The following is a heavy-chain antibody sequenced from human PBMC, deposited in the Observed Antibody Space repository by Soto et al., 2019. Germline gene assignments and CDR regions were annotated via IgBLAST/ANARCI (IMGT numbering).Heavy chain of an antibody. J-gene: IGHJ3*02. CDR1: GGTFSSFA. D-gene: IGHD1-26*01. CDR3: ARGQRAGGSYSAFDI. V-gene: IGHV1-69*06. CDR2: IIPIFGTT. Sequence: SVKVSCKASGGTFSSFAISWVRQAPGQGLEWMGGIIPIFGTTNYAQKFQGRVTITADKSTSTAYMELSSLRSEDTAVYYCARGQRAGGSYSAFDIWGQGTMVTVSS.